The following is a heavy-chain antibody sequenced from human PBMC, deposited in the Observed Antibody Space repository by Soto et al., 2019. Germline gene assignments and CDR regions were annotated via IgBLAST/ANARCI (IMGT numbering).Heavy chain of an antibody. CDR3: ARGRYDYVWGSYRYPFDY. D-gene: IGHD3-16*02. Sequence: QVQLVQSGAEVKKPGASVKVSCKASGYTFTSYDMNWVRQATGQGLEWMGWMNPNSGNTGYAQKFQGRVTMTRNTSISTAYMELSSLRSEDTAVYYCARGRYDYVWGSYRYPFDYWGQGTLVTVSS. J-gene: IGHJ4*02. V-gene: IGHV1-8*01. CDR1: GYTFTSYD. CDR2: MNPNSGNT.